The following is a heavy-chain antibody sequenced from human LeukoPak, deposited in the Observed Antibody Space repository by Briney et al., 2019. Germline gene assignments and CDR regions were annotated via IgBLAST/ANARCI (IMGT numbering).Heavy chain of an antibody. D-gene: IGHD3-3*01. V-gene: IGHV4-39*07. CDR1: GGSISSSSYY. J-gene: IGHJ4*02. Sequence: SETLSLTCTVSGGSISSSSYYWGWIRQPPGKGLEWIGSMYYSGSTHYNPSLKSRVTISLDTSKNQFSLKLSSVTAADTAVYYCARAALGEGFDYWGQGTLVTVSS. CDR3: ARAALGEGFDY. CDR2: MYYSGST.